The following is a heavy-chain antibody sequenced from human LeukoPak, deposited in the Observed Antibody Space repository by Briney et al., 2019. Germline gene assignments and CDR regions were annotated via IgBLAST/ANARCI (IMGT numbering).Heavy chain of an antibody. CDR3: ARRPPLRVGPGPETTWFDP. V-gene: IGHV3-66*02. Sequence: QPGGSLRLSCAASGFTVGGNYMNWVRQAPGKGLEWVSVIYSGGSTYYAEDVKGRFTISRDNSKNTLYLQMNSLRAEDTAVYYCARRPPLRVGPGPETTWFDPWGQGTLVTVSS. J-gene: IGHJ5*02. CDR2: IYSGGST. D-gene: IGHD1-26*01. CDR1: GFTVGGNY.